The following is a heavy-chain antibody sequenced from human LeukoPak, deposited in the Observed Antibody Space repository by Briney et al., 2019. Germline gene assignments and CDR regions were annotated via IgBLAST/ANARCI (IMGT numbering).Heavy chain of an antibody. D-gene: IGHD3-16*01. CDR1: GFTFSDHY. V-gene: IGHV3-72*01. J-gene: IGHJ3*02. Sequence: GGSLRLSCAASGFTFSDHYKDWVRQAPGKGLEWVGRTRNKANYYTTEYAASVKGRFTISRDDSKNSLYLQMNSLKTEDTAVYYCARSPESGGNVFDIWGQGTMVTVSS. CDR2: TRNKANYYTT. CDR3: ARSPESGGNVFDI.